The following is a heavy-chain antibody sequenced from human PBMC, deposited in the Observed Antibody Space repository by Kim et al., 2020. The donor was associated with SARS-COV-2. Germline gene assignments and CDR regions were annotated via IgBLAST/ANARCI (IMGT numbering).Heavy chain of an antibody. CDR1: GFTFSSYW. J-gene: IGHJ6*03. V-gene: IGHV3-7*01. CDR2: IKQDGSEK. D-gene: IGHD4-17*01. Sequence: GGSLRLSCAASGFTFSSYWMSWVRQAPGKGLEWVANIKQDGSEKYYVDSVKGRFTISRDNAKNSLYLQMNSLRAEDTAVYYCARDQRRHYGVLQYYYYMDVWGKGTTVTVSS. CDR3: ARDQRRHYGVLQYYYYMDV.